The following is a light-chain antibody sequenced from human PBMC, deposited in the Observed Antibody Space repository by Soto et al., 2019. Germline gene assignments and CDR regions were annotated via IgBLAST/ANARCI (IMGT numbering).Light chain of an antibody. CDR2: DSS. J-gene: IGKJ2*02. CDR1: YDISSS. V-gene: IGKV1-9*01. Sequence: DIQLTQSPSFLSASVEDRVTISCRASYDISSSLAWYQQEPGKPPKLLIYDSSTLQTGVPSRFTGSGSGRKFTLTISGLQFGDFASYFCQQLSHYPCNFGQGTKLEIK. CDR3: QQLSHYPCN.